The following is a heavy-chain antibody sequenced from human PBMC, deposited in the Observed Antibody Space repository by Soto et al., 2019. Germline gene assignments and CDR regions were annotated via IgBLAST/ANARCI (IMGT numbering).Heavy chain of an antibody. J-gene: IGHJ5*02. CDR2: IVVGSGNT. D-gene: IGHD6-13*01. Sequence: ASVKVSCKASGFTFTSSAVQWVRQARGQRLEWIGWIVVGSGNTNYAQKFQERVTITRDISTSTAYMELSSLRSEDTAVYYCAASVGIAAAPWGPGTPAPVYS. V-gene: IGHV1-58*01. CDR1: GFTFTSSA. CDR3: AASVGIAAAP.